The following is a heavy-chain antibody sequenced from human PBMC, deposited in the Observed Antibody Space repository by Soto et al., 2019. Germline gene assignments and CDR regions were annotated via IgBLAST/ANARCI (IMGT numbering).Heavy chain of an antibody. V-gene: IGHV3-74*01. CDR1: GFAFDNYP. J-gene: IGHJ4*02. D-gene: IGHD6-6*01. CDR3: ARVGVAARRRGSDY. Sequence: GGSLRLSCAASGFAFDNYPMNWVRQAPGKGLVWVSRINSDGSSTSYADSVKGRFTISRDNAKNTLYLQMNSLRAEDTAVYYCARVGVAARRRGSDYWGQGTLVTVSS. CDR2: INSDGSST.